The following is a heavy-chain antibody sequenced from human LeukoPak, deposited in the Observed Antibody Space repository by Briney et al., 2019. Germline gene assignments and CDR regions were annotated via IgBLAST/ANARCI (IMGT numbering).Heavy chain of an antibody. CDR3: ARLDGGNSGYYYYYYMDV. CDR2: ISSSSSYI. V-gene: IGHV3-21*01. Sequence: GGSLRLSCAASGFTFSSYSMNWVRQAPGKGLEWVSSISSSSSYIYYADSVKGRFTISRDNAKNSLYLQMNSLRAEDTAVYYCARLDGGNSGYYYYYYMDVWGKGTTVTVSS. CDR1: GFTFSSYS. D-gene: IGHD4-23*01. J-gene: IGHJ6*03.